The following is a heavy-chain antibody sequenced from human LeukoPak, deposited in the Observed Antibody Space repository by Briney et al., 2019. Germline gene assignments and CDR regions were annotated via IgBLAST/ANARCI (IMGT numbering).Heavy chain of an antibody. Sequence: GASVKVSCKASGYTFTGYYMHWVRQAPGQGLEWMGWIDPNSGGTNYAQKFQGRVTMTRDTSISTAYMELSRLRSDDTAVYYCARDFWNYGRRNFDYWGQGTLVTVSS. D-gene: IGHD1-7*01. CDR2: IDPNSGGT. CDR3: ARDFWNYGRRNFDY. CDR1: GYTFTGYY. V-gene: IGHV1-2*02. J-gene: IGHJ4*02.